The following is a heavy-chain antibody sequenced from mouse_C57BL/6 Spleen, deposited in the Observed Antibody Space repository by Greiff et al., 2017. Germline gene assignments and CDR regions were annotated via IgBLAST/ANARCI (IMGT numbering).Heavy chain of an antibody. D-gene: IGHD2-10*02. CDR2: IYPSDSET. J-gene: IGHJ3*01. CDR1: GYTFTSYW. CDR3: ARGYGNYSWFAY. V-gene: IGHV1-61*01. Sequence: VQLQQPGAELVRPGSSVTLSCKASGYTFTSYWMDWVKQRPGQGLEWIGNIYPSDSETHYNQKFKDKATLTVDKSSSTAYMQLSSLTSEDSAVYYCARGYGNYSWFAYWGQGTLVTVSA.